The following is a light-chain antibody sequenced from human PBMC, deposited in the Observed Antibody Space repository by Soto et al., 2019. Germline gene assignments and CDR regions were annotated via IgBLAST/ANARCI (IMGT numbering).Light chain of an antibody. CDR2: MGV. J-gene: IGKJ1*01. CDR1: PSLLDSNRYNC. CDR3: MQGLQTPPT. V-gene: IGKV2-28*01. Sequence: IVMTQSPLSLPVTPGEPASISCRSSPSLLDSNRYNCLDWYVRKPGQSPQLLICMGVGRGSGVHVRFRCSGSSTDFPLKLSRVEAEGVGVFSAMQGLQTPPTFGQGTKV.